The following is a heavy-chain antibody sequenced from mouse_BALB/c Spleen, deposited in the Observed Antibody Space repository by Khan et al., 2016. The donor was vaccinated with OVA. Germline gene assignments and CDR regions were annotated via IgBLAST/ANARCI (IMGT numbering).Heavy chain of an antibody. V-gene: IGHV9-3-1*01. J-gene: IGHJ1*01. CDR1: GYTFTNYG. CDR2: LNTYTGDP. Sequence: QIQLVQSGPELKKPGETVKISCKASGYTFTNYGMNWVKQAPGQGLKWMGWLNTYTGDPTYDDDFKGRFAFSLDTSASTAYLQLHNTKYEDTAKCFSARMTPYWYFDHWGAGTTVTVSS. CDR3: ARMTPYWYFDH.